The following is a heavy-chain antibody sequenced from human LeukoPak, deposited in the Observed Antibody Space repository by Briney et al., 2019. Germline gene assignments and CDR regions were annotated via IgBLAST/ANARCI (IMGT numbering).Heavy chain of an antibody. CDR2: IYTSGST. D-gene: IGHD3-10*01. V-gene: IGHV4-4*07. J-gene: IGHJ4*02. Sequence: PSETLSLTCTVSGDSISSYFWSWIRQPAGKGLEWIGRIYTSGSTNYNPSLKTQVTMSVDTSKNHFSLKLSSVTAADTAVYYCARGGSALAVYWGQGTLVTVSS. CDR3: ARGGSALAVY. CDR1: GDSISSYF.